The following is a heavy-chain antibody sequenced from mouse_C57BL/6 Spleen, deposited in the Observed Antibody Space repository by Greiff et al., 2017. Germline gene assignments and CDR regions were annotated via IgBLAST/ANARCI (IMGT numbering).Heavy chain of an antibody. CDR2: INPSNGGT. CDR1: GYTFTSYW. J-gene: IGHJ4*01. V-gene: IGHV1-53*01. CDR3: ARGTAQASEAMDY. D-gene: IGHD3-2*02. Sequence: QVQLQQPGTELVKPGASVKLSCTASGYTFTSYWMHWVKQRPGQVLEWIGNINPSNGGTNYNEKFKSKATMTVDKSSSTAYMPPSSLTSEDSAVYYCARGTAQASEAMDYWGQGTSVTVSS.